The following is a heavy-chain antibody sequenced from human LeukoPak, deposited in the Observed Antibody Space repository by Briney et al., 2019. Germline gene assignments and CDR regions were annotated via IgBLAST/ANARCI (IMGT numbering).Heavy chain of an antibody. Sequence: SETLSLTCTVSGGSISSYSWSWIRQPPGKGLEWIGYIYHSGSTYYNPSLKSRVTISVDRSKNQFSLKLSSVTAADTAVYYCARGPYYGSGRGYNWFDPWGQGTLVTVSS. D-gene: IGHD3-10*01. V-gene: IGHV4-30-2*01. CDR3: ARGPYYGSGRGYNWFDP. CDR1: GGSISSYS. J-gene: IGHJ5*02. CDR2: IYHSGST.